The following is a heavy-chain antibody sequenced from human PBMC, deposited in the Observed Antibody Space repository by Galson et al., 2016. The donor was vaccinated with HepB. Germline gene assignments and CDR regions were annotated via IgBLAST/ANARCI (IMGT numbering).Heavy chain of an antibody. J-gene: IGHJ4*02. CDR2: ISPNNGRT. Sequence: SVKVSCKASGYTFTSYGINWVRQAPGQGLEWMGWISPNNGRTYYAQNVQGRVTMTTDTSTTTANMELGSLRSDDTAVYYWARSTFGVVTPLDYWGQGTLVAVSS. D-gene: IGHD3-3*01. V-gene: IGHV1-18*04. CDR1: GYTFTSYG. CDR3: ARSTFGVVTPLDY.